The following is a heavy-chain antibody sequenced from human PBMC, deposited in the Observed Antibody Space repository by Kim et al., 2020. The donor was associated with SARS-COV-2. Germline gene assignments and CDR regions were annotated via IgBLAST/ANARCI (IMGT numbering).Heavy chain of an antibody. J-gene: IGHJ2*01. CDR1: GFTFSSYA. D-gene: IGHD4-17*01. CDR3: ARDHGDYGDYGWYFDL. CDR2: ISYDGSNK. Sequence: GGSLRLSCAASGFTFSSYAMHWVRQAPGKGLEWVTVISYDGSNKYYADSVKGRFTISRDNSKNTLYLQMNSLRAEDTAVYYCARDHGDYGDYGWYFDLWGRGTLVTVSS. V-gene: IGHV3-30*04.